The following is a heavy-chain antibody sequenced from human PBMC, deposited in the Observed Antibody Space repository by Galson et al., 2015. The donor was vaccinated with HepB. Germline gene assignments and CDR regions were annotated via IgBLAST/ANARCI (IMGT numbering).Heavy chain of an antibody. J-gene: IGHJ4*02. V-gene: IGHV3-30*18. CDR1: GFTFSTYG. CDR3: AKPLAAYSSGWSSDY. Sequence: SLRLSCAASGFTFSTYGMHWVRQAPGKGLQWVAVISYDGSYKYYADSVKGRFTISRDNSKNTLYLLMNSLGAEDTAVYYCAKPLAAYSSGWSSDYWGQGTLVTVSS. D-gene: IGHD6-19*01. CDR2: ISYDGSYK.